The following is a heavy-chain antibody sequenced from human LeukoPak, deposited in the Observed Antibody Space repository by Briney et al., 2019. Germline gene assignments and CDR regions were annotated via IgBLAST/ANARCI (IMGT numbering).Heavy chain of an antibody. D-gene: IGHD1-14*01. Sequence: PSETLSLTCTASGGSISSYYWSWIRQPAGKGLEWIGRIYTSGSTNYNPSLKSRVTISVDKSKNQFSLKLSSVTAADTAVYYCARPDPEGDAFDIWGQGTMVTVSS. CDR2: IYTSGST. V-gene: IGHV4-4*07. CDR3: ARPDPEGDAFDI. J-gene: IGHJ3*02. CDR1: GGSISSYY.